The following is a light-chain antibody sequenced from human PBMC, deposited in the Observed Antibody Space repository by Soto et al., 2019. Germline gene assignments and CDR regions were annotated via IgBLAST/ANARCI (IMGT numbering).Light chain of an antibody. CDR3: CSYTSSFTLGVV. CDR2: DVT. J-gene: IGLJ2*01. Sequence: QSVLTQPASLSGSPGQSITISCTGTSSDIGGSNYVSWYQQHPGKAPKLMIYDVTYRPSGVSNRFSGSKSGNTASLTISGVQAEDEADYYCCSYTSSFTLGVVFGGGTKLTVL. CDR1: SSDIGGSNY. V-gene: IGLV2-14*03.